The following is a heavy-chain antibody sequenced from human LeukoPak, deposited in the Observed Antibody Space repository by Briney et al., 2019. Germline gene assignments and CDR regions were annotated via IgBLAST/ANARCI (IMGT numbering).Heavy chain of an antibody. CDR1: GYSISNGYY. V-gene: IGHV4-38-2*02. CDR2: IYYSGST. D-gene: IGHD4-11*01. J-gene: IGHJ4*02. Sequence: NPSETLSLTCTVSGYSISNGYYWGWTRQPPGKGLEWIGSIYYSGSTYYNPSLKSRVTISVDTSKNQFSLKLSSVTAADTAVYYCARRDYSLYYFDYWGQGTLVTVSS. CDR3: ARRDYSLYYFDY.